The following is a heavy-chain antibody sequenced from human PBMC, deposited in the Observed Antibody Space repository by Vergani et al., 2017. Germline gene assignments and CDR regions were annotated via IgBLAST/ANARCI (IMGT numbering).Heavy chain of an antibody. Sequence: QVQLVQSGAEVKKPGSSVKLSCNASGGTFSSYTISWVRQAPGQGLEWMGRIIPILGIANYAQEFQGRVTITEDKSTSTAYMELSSLRSEDTAVYYGAREEVGATNHYYDGMDVWGQGTTVTVSS. J-gene: IGHJ6*02. CDR1: GGTFSSYT. CDR3: AREEVGATNHYYDGMDV. D-gene: IGHD1-26*01. V-gene: IGHV1-69*08. CDR2: IIPILGIA.